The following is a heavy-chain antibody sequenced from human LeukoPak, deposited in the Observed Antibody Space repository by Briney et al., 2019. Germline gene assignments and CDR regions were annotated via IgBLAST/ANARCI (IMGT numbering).Heavy chain of an antibody. CDR3: ARAIYREDAFDI. J-gene: IGHJ3*02. CDR2: IYYSGST. V-gene: IGHV4-59*01. CDR1: GGSISSYY. D-gene: IGHD2-2*02. Sequence: LETLSLTCTVSGGSISSYYWSWIRQPPGKGLEWIGYIYYSGSTNYNPSLKSRVTISVDTSKNQFSLKLSSVTAADTAVYYCARAIYREDAFDIWGQGTMVTVSS.